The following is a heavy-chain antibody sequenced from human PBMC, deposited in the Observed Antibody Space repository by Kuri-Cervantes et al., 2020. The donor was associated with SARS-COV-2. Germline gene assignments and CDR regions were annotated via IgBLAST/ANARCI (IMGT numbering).Heavy chain of an antibody. CDR1: GFTFSSYW. CDR3: AKYPEDHYYYYYYYMDV. V-gene: IGHV3-7*01. J-gene: IGHJ6*03. D-gene: IGHD1-14*01. Sequence: GGSLRLSCAASGFTFSSYWMSWVRQAPGKGLEWVANIKQDGSEKYYVDSVEGRFTISRDNAKNSLYLQMNSLRAEDTAVYYCAKYPEDHYYYYYYYMDVWGKGTTVTVSS. CDR2: IKQDGSEK.